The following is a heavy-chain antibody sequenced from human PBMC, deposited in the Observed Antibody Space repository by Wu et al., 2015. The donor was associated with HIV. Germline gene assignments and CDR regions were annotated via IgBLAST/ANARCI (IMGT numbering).Heavy chain of an antibody. D-gene: IGHD6-19*01. CDR2: TSPIIGTT. CDR1: GGAFSSYA. Sequence: QVQLVQSGAEVKKPGSSVKVSCKASGGAFSSYAVSWVRQAPGQGLEWMGGTSPIIGTTKIAQNFRGQGHYDHRRIHEHSVCGVEQLRSDDTAVYYCRRPVDRTAGLPSRLPVRFGGR. CDR3: RRPVDRTAGLPSRLPVRF. V-gene: IGHV1-69*05. J-gene: IGHJ2*01.